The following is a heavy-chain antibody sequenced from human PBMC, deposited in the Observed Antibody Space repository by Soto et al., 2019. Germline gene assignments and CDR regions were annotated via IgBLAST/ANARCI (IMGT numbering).Heavy chain of an antibody. D-gene: IGHD3-22*01. V-gene: IGHV1-24*01. J-gene: IGHJ4*02. CDR3: ATSSITMIVVVTQGSFDY. CDR2: FDPKDGET. Sequence: ASVKVSCKTSGGTFSSYAISWVRQAPGKGLEWMGGFDPKDGETIYAQKFQGRVTMTEDTSTDTAYMELSSLRSEDTAVYYCATSSITMIVVVTQGSFDYWGQGTLVTVSS. CDR1: GGTFSSYA.